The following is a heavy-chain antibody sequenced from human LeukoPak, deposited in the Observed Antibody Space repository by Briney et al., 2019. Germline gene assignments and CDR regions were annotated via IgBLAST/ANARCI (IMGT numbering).Heavy chain of an antibody. Sequence: SETLSLTCTVSGGSISSYYWSWIRQPPGKGLEWIGYIYYSGSTNYNPSLKSRVTISVDTSKNQFSLKLSSVTAADTAVYYCARQSYGGTLYYFDYWGQGTLVTVSS. CDR2: IYYSGST. V-gene: IGHV4-59*01. CDR3: ARQSYGGTLYYFDY. J-gene: IGHJ4*02. D-gene: IGHD4-23*01. CDR1: GGSISSYY.